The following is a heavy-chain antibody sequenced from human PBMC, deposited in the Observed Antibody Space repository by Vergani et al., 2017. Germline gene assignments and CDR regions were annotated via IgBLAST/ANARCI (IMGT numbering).Heavy chain of an antibody. V-gene: IGHV3-74*01. J-gene: IGHJ4*02. D-gene: IGHD5-12*01. CDR3: ARDQERYSGYDSGVFDY. Sequence: EVQLVESGGGLVQPGGSLRLSCAASGFTFSSYWMHWVRQAPGKGLVWVSRINSDGSSTSYADSVKGRFTISRDNAKTTLYLQMNSLRAEDTAVYYCARDQERYSGYDSGVFDYWGQGTLVTVSS. CDR2: INSDGSST. CDR1: GFTFSSYW.